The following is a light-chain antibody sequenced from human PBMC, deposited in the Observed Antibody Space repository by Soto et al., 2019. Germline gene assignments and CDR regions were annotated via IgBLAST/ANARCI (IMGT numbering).Light chain of an antibody. CDR1: QGLSSN. J-gene: IGKJ1*01. CDR3: QQYYRWPQT. Sequence: DIQLTQSPSFLSASVGDRVTITCRASQGLSSNLAWYQQKPGQAPRLLIYAASTRPTGIPSRFSGSGSGTEFTLTISSLQSEDFAVYYCQQYYRWPQTFGQGTKVDIK. CDR2: AAS. V-gene: IGKV1-9*01.